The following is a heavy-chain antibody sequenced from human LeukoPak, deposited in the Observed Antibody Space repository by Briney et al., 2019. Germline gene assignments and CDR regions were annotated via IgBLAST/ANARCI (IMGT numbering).Heavy chain of an antibody. Sequence: PSETLSLTCAVYGGSFSGYYWSWIRRPPGKGLEWIGEINHSGSTNYNPSLKSRVTISVDTSKNQFSLKLSSVTAADTAVYYCARGYYDSSGYYDGWGQGTLVTVSS. D-gene: IGHD3-22*01. CDR2: INHSGST. V-gene: IGHV4-34*01. J-gene: IGHJ4*02. CDR1: GGSFSGYY. CDR3: ARGYYDSSGYYDG.